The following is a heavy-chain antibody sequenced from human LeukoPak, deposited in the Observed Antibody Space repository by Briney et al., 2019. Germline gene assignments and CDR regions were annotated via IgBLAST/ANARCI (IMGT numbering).Heavy chain of an antibody. CDR1: GFTFSSYS. D-gene: IGHD2-15*01. Sequence: AGGSLRLSCAASGFTFSSYSMNWVRQAPGKGLEWVSSISSSSSYIYYADSVKGRFTISRDNAKNSLYLQMNTLRAEDTAVYFCAKSPVSSCRGSFCYPFDYWGQGNLVTVSS. V-gene: IGHV3-21*04. J-gene: IGHJ4*02. CDR2: ISSSSSYI. CDR3: AKSPVSSCRGSFCYPFDY.